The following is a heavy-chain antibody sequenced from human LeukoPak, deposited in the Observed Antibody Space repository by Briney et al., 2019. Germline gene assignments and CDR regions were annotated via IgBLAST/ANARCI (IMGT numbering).Heavy chain of an antibody. V-gene: IGHV3-7*04. CDR2: MKQDGSKK. CDR3: TRVGYIDEGIDY. Sequence: GGSLRLSCVASGFPFSSYWMTWVRQAPGKGLEWVANMKQDGSKKSYVDSVKGRFTISRDNAKNSLYLQMNSLRAEDTAIYYCTRVGYIDEGIDYWGQGTLVTVSS. J-gene: IGHJ4*02. CDR1: GFPFSSYW. D-gene: IGHD5-24*01.